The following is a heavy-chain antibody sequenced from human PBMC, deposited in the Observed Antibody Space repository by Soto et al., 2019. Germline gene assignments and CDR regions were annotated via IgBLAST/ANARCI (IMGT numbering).Heavy chain of an antibody. Sequence: QVQLVQSGAEVKKPGASVKVSCKASGYTFTGYYMHWVRQAPGQGLEWMGWISAYNGNTDFAQNLQGRVTMTTDTSTSTVYMELRSLTFDDTAVYYCARGGHKFLPPYNWFDPWGQGTLVTVSS. J-gene: IGHJ5*02. CDR1: GYTFTGYY. CDR2: ISAYNGNT. V-gene: IGHV1-18*04. D-gene: IGHD2-21*01. CDR3: ARGGHKFLPPYNWFDP.